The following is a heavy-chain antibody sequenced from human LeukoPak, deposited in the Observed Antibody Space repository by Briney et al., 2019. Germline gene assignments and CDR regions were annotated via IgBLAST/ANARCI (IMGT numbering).Heavy chain of an antibody. CDR1: GGSISSYY. D-gene: IGHD3-22*01. V-gene: IGHV4-4*07. Sequence: PSETLSLTCTVSGGSISSYYWSWIRQPAGKGLEWIGRIFTSGSTNYNPSLKSRVTMSADTSKNQFSLRLSSVTAADTAVYYCARGRYYYDSSFDPWGQGTLVTVSS. CDR3: ARGRYYYDSSFDP. CDR2: IFTSGST. J-gene: IGHJ5*02.